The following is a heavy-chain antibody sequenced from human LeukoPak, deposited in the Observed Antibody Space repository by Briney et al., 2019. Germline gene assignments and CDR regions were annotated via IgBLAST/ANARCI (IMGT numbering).Heavy chain of an antibody. CDR1: GFTFGNYA. J-gene: IGHJ6*03. CDR3: AKGSAYYDFYYMVV. Sequence: PGGSLRLSCAASGFTFGNYAMSWVRQAPGKGLDWVSTISGSGDTTYYADSVKGRFAISRDNAKNTLDLQMNSLTAEDTAVYYCAKGSAYYDFYYMVVCGKGTTVTVSS. CDR2: ISGSGDTT. V-gene: IGHV3-23*01.